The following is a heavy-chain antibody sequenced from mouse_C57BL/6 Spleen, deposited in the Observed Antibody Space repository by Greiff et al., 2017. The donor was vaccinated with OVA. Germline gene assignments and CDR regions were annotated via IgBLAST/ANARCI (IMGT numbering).Heavy chain of an antibody. V-gene: IGHV1-26*01. CDR1: GYTFTDYY. CDR3: ARRNFDV. J-gene: IGHJ1*03. CDR2: INPNNGGT. Sequence: VQLQQSGPELVKPGASVKISCKASGYTFTDYYMNWVKQSHGKSLEWIGDINPNNGGTSYNQKFKGKATLTVDKSSSTAYMKLRSLTSEDSAVYYCARRNFDVWGTGTTVTVSS.